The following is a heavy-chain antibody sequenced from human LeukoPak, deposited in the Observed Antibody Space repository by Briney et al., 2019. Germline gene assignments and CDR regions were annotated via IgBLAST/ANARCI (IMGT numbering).Heavy chain of an antibody. CDR1: GFTFSSYE. CDR3: AREEYSSSWLPHYFDY. CDR2: ISSSGSTI. Sequence: GGSLRLSCAASGFTFSSYEMNWVRQAPGKGLEWVSYISSSGSTIYYADSVKGRFTISRDNAKNSLYLQMNSLRAEDTAAYYCAREEYSSSWLPHYFDYWGQGTLVTVSS. J-gene: IGHJ4*02. D-gene: IGHD6-13*01. V-gene: IGHV3-48*03.